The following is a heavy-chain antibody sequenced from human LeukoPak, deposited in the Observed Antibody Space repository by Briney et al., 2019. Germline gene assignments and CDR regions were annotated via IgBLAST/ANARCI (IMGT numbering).Heavy chain of an antibody. Sequence: SETLSLTCTVSGGSISRYYWSWIRQPPGKGLEWIGYIFHSGTTNYNPSLKSRITISIDTSKNQFSLKLSSVTAADTAVYYCTRHLNQLLGWFDPWGQGTLVTVSS. CDR2: IFHSGTT. D-gene: IGHD2-2*01. CDR1: GGSISRYY. V-gene: IGHV4-59*01. J-gene: IGHJ5*02. CDR3: TRHLNQLLGWFDP.